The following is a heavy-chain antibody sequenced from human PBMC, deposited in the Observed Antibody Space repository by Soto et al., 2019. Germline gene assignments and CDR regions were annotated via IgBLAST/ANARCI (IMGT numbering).Heavy chain of an antibody. CDR3: VIGEYYYDSSGYYPFDY. D-gene: IGHD3-22*01. Sequence: AGSLRLSCAASRFTLSSYSMTWVRQAPGKGLEWLSFISSSSSIINYADSVKGRFAISRDNAKNSLYLQMNSLRADDTAVYYCVIGEYYYDSSGYYPFDYWGQGTLVTVSS. CDR2: ISSSSSII. CDR1: RFTLSSYS. V-gene: IGHV3-48*01. J-gene: IGHJ4*02.